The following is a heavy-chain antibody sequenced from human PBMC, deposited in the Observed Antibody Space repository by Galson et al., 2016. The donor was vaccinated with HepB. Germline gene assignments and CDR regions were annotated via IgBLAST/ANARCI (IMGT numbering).Heavy chain of an antibody. V-gene: IGHV5-51*01. CDR1: GYSFTSYW. J-gene: IGHJ3*02. CDR2: IYPVDSDT. Sequence: QSGAEVKKPGESLRISCEGSGYSFTSYWIGWVRQMPGKGLEWMGIIYPVDSDTRYSPSFEGQVTISADKSISTAYLQWSSLKASDTPMYYCARHQRTGREESAFEIWGQGTIVTVSS. D-gene: IGHD1-26*01. CDR3: ARHQRTGREESAFEI.